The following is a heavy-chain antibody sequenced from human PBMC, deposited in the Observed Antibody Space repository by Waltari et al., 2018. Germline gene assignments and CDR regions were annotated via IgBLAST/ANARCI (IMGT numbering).Heavy chain of an antibody. J-gene: IGHJ4*02. CDR2: IYPGDSDT. CDR1: GSSFTSYW. V-gene: IGHV5-51*03. D-gene: IGHD6-13*01. Sequence: EVQLVQAGAEVKKPGESLKISCQGSGSSFTSYWLGWVCQMPGKGLEWMGFIYPGDSDTRYSPSFQGQVTISADKSISTAYLQWSSLKTSDTPMYYCARLGYSSRSPLDYWGQGTLVTVSS. CDR3: ARLGYSSRSPLDY.